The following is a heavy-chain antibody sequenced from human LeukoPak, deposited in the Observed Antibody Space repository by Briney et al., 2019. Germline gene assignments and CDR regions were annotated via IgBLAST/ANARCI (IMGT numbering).Heavy chain of an antibody. CDR1: GFTFSSYA. CDR3: ALTGTTRGFFDY. CDR2: ISVSGDST. V-gene: IGHV3-23*01. D-gene: IGHD1-20*01. Sequence: GGSLRLSCAASGFTFSSYAMSWVRQAPGKGLEWVSTISVSGDSTYYADSVRGRFTISRDNSKNTLYLQMNSLRAEDTAVYYCALTGTTRGFFDYWGQGTLVTVSS. J-gene: IGHJ4*02.